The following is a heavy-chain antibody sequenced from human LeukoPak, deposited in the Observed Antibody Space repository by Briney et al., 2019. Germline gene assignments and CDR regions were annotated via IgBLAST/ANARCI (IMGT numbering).Heavy chain of an antibody. D-gene: IGHD3-10*01. V-gene: IGHV3-48*04. Sequence: GGSLRLSCAAAGFTFSNAWMSWVRQAPGKGLEWVSYISSSSSTIYYADSVKGRFTISRDNAKNSLYLQMNSLRAEDTAVYYCASEPYYYGSAVDYWGQGTLVTVSS. CDR1: GFTFSNAW. CDR2: ISSSSSTI. J-gene: IGHJ4*02. CDR3: ASEPYYYGSAVDY.